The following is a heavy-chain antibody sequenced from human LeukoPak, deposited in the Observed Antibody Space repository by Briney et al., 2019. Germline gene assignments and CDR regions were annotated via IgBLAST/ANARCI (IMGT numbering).Heavy chain of an antibody. D-gene: IGHD2-2*01. CDR1: GASVTSYY. CDR2: ILYSGTT. J-gene: IGHJ5*02. Sequence: SSETLSLTCTVSGASVTSYYWNWIRQPPGKGLEWIGYILYSGTTNYNPSLNSRVTMSLDTSKNQFSLELSSVTAADTAVYYCARGYRWFHPWGQGTLVTVSS. CDR3: ARGYRWFHP. V-gene: IGHV4-59*02.